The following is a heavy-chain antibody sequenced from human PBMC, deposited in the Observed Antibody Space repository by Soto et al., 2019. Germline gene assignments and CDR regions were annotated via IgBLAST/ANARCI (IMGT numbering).Heavy chain of an antibody. V-gene: IGHV4-59*01. Sequence: QVQLQESGPGLVKPSETLSLTCTVSGGSISSYYWSWIRQPPGKGLEWIGYIYYSGSTNYNPSLKSRVTISVDTSKNQFSLKLSSVTAADTAVYYCARLFPVVTRYYYSGMDVWGQGTTVTVSS. CDR3: ARLFPVVTRYYYSGMDV. D-gene: IGHD2-15*01. CDR1: GGSISSYY. CDR2: IYYSGST. J-gene: IGHJ6*02.